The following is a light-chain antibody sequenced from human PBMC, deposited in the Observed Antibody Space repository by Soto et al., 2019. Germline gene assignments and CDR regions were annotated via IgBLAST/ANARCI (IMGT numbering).Light chain of an antibody. V-gene: IGLV1-40*01. CDR3: QSYDRSLSYWV. CDR2: GST. Sequence: QSVLTQPPSVSGAPGQGVTISCTGSDSNIGAGYEVHWYQHLPGTAPKLLMFGSTNRPSGVPDRFSGSKSDTSASLAITGLQAEDEADYYCQSYDRSLSYWVFGGGTKLTVL. J-gene: IGLJ3*02. CDR1: DSNIGAGYE.